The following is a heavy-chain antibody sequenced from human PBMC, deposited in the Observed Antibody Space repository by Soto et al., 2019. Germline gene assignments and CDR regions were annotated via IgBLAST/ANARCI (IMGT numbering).Heavy chain of an antibody. Sequence: PSDTLSLTCNLSGGSISSGGYYSSWIRQHQRQGQEWIGYIYYSGSTYYNTSHKGRVTISVDTSKNQFSVKLSYGTALDTAVYYCARSRGEWLFDYWGQGTLVTVSS. J-gene: IGHJ4*02. D-gene: IGHD3-3*01. V-gene: IGHV4-31*02. CDR3: ARSRGEWLFDY. CDR1: GGSISSGGYY. CDR2: IYYSGST.